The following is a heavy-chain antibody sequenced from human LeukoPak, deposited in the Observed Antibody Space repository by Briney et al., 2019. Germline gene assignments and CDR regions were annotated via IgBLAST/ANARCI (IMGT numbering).Heavy chain of an antibody. Sequence: GGSLRLSCAASGFTFSSYWMSWVRQAPGKGLEWVANIKQDGSEKYYVDSVKGRFTISRDNAKNSLYLQMNSLRAEDTAVYYCARGQQKTKNYYYYYMDVWGKGTTVTVSS. D-gene: IGHD6-13*01. CDR1: GFTFSSYW. V-gene: IGHV3-7*01. CDR2: IKQDGSEK. J-gene: IGHJ6*03. CDR3: ARGQQKTKNYYYYYMDV.